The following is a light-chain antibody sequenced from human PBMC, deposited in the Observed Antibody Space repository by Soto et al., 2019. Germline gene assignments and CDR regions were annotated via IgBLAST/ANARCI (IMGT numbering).Light chain of an antibody. CDR1: QSLLHSNGYNY. CDR2: LGS. J-gene: IGKJ2*01. V-gene: IGKV2-28*01. CDR3: MQALQAPYT. Sequence: DIVMTQSPLSLPVTAGEPASFSCRSSQSLLHSNGYNYLDWYLQKPGQSPQLLIYLGSNRASGVPDRFSGSGSGTDFTLKISRLEAEDVGIYYCMQALQAPYTFGQGTRLEIK.